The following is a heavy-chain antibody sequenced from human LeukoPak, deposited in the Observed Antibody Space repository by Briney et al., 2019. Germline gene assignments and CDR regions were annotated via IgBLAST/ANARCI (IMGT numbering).Heavy chain of an antibody. J-gene: IGHJ5*02. V-gene: IGHV3-23*01. CDR2: ISGSGGST. D-gene: IGHD3-10*01. CDR3: AKGSRSGSYSISTFDP. Sequence: GGSLRLSCAASGFTFSSYAMSCVRQAPGKGLEWVSAISGSGGSTYYADSVKGRFTISRDNSKNTLYLQMNSLRAEDTAVYYCAKGSRSGSYSISTFDPWGQGTLVTVSS. CDR1: GFTFSSYA.